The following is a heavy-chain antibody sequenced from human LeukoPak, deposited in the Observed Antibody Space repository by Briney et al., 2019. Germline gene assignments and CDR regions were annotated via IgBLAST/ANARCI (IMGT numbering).Heavy chain of an antibody. CDR1: GFIFSGYG. CDR3: AKESDVSAAGIDY. D-gene: IGHD6-13*01. Sequence: PGGSLRLSCAASGFIFSGYGMHWVRQAPGKGLQWVTFIRYEGSNKYYAASVKRGFTMSRDNSKNTLYLQMNRLRVEDTAVYYCAKESDVSAAGIDYWGQGTLVTVSS. V-gene: IGHV3-30*02. J-gene: IGHJ4*02. CDR2: IRYEGSNK.